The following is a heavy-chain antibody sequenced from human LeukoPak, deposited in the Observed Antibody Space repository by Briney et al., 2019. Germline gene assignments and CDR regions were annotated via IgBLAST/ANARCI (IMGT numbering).Heavy chain of an antibody. V-gene: IGHV3-48*03. CDR3: ARGGPYYDSSGYYH. Sequence: GGSLRLSCAASGFTFSSYEMNWVRQAPGKGLEWVLYISSSGSTIYYADSVKGRFTISRDNAKNSLYLQMNSLRAEDTAVYYCARGGPYYDSSGYYHWGQGTLVTVSS. CDR2: ISSSGSTI. D-gene: IGHD3-22*01. J-gene: IGHJ4*02. CDR1: GFTFSSYE.